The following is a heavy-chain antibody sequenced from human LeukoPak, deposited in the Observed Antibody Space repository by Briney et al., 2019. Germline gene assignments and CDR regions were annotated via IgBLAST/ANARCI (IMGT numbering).Heavy chain of an antibody. Sequence: SETLSLTCTVSSGSINSYYWSWVRQPPGKGLEYIGYIYYSGRTHYNPSLKSRVTISVDTSKNQFSLSLGSVTAADTAVYYCARTPDRGGFDFWGQECWSPSPQ. CDR1: SGSINSYY. V-gene: IGHV4-59*01. CDR3: ARTPDRGGFDF. J-gene: IGHJ4*01. D-gene: IGHD3-10*01. CDR2: IYYSGRT.